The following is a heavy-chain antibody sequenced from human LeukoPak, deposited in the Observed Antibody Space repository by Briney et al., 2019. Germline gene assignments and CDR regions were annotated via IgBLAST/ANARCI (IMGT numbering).Heavy chain of an antibody. CDR1: GFTFSSYS. V-gene: IGHV3-21*01. J-gene: IGHJ4*02. D-gene: IGHD3-22*01. CDR3: ARGVYDSSGYYFGPRFIFDY. CDR2: ISSSSSYI. Sequence: GGSLRLSCAASGFTFSSYSMNWVRQAPGKGLEWVSSISSSSSYIYYAESVKGRFTISRDNAKNSLYLQMNSLRAEDTAVYYCARGVYDSSGYYFGPRFIFDYWGQGTLVTVSS.